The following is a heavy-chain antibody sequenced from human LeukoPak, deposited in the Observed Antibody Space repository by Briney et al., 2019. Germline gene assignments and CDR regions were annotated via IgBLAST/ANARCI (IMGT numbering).Heavy chain of an antibody. D-gene: IGHD2-21*01. CDR1: NGPITSTKW. CDR3: ASSSLVVVVTYGFDI. J-gene: IGHJ3*02. V-gene: IGHV4-4*02. Sequence: SGTLSLTCTVSNGPITSTKWWRWVRQPPGKGLEWIWEISHTGSTNYNPSFNSRVTMSVDKSENQFSLNLKSVTAADTALYYCASSSLVVVVTYGFDIWGRGTAVTVSS. CDR2: ISHTGST.